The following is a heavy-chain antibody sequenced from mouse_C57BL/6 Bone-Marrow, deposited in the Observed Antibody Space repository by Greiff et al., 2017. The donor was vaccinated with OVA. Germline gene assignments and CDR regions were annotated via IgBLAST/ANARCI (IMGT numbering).Heavy chain of an antibody. J-gene: IGHJ1*03. D-gene: IGHD1-1*01. CDR1: GFSLTSYG. CDR3: ARKGYYYGSSRPYWYFDV. V-gene: IGHV2-2*01. CDR2: IWSGGST. Sequence: VQLQQSGPGLVQPSQSLSITCTVSGFSLTSYGVHWVRQSPGKGLEWLGVIWSGGSTDYNAAFISRLSISKDNSKSQVFFKMNSLQADDTAIYYCARKGYYYGSSRPYWYFDVWGTGTTVTVSS.